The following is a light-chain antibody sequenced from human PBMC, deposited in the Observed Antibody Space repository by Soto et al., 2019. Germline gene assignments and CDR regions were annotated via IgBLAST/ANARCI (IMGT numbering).Light chain of an antibody. Sequence: ANQMTQSPSSLSASVGDKVTITCRASQAIRTSLVWYQQKSGKAPSLLIADASSRHSGVPSRFSGSGFGTDFNLTINSLQPEDFATYYCLQDATYPWTFGQGTRVDIK. CDR1: QAIRTS. CDR2: DAS. CDR3: LQDATYPWT. J-gene: IGKJ1*01. V-gene: IGKV1-6*01.